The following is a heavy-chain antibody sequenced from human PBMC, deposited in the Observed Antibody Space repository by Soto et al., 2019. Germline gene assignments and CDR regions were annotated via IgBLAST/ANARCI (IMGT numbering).Heavy chain of an antibody. Sequence: GASVKVSCKASGYTFTGYYIHWVRQALGQGLEWVGGINPNSGASNYAQKFQGRVTMTRDTSISTAYMELSSLRSDDTAVYYCARYCSSTSCQFDPWGQGTLVTVS. V-gene: IGHV1-2*02. CDR3: ARYCSSTSCQFDP. D-gene: IGHD2-2*01. CDR1: GYTFTGYY. CDR2: INPNSGAS. J-gene: IGHJ5*02.